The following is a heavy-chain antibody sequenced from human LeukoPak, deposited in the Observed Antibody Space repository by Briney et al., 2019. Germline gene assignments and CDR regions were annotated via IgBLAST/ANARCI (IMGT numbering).Heavy chain of an antibody. CDR1: GFTVSSNY. J-gene: IGHJ4*02. CDR2: IYSGGST. D-gene: IGHD3-22*01. CDR3: ARLAVDYYDSSGFSHFDY. Sequence: GGSLRLSCAASGFTVSSNYMSWARQAPGKGLEWVSVIYSGGSTYYADSVKGRFTISRDNSKNTLYLQMNSLRAEDTAVYYCARLAVDYYDSSGFSHFDYWGQGTLVTVSS. V-gene: IGHV3-53*01.